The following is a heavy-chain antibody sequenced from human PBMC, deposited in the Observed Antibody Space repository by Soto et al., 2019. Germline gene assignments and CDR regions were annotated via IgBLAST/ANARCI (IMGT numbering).Heavy chain of an antibody. CDR2: INSDGSST. J-gene: IGHJ4*02. CDR1: GFTFSSYW. CDR3: ARVNTIFGVAERYFDY. D-gene: IGHD3-3*01. Sequence: GGSLRLSCAASGFTFSSYWMHWVRQAPGKGLVWVSRINSDGSSTSYADSVKGRFTISRDNAKNTLYLQMNSLRAEDTAVYYCARVNTIFGVAERYFDYWGQGTLVTVSS. V-gene: IGHV3-74*01.